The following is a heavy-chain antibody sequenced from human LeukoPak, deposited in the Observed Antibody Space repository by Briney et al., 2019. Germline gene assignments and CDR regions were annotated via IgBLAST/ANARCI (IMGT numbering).Heavy chain of an antibody. CDR1: GYTFTSYD. J-gene: IGHJ4*02. Sequence: ASVKVSCKASGYTFTSYDINWVRQATGQGLEWMGWMNPNSGNTGYAQKFQGRVTMTRKTSISTAYMELSSLRSEDTAVYYCARGLSMILTLPLGYWGQGTLVTVSS. D-gene: IGHD5/OR15-5a*01. V-gene: IGHV1-8*01. CDR3: ARGLSMILTLPLGY. CDR2: MNPNSGNT.